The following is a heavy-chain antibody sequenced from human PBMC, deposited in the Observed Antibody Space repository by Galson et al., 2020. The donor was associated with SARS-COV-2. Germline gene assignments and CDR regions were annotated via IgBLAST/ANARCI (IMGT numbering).Heavy chain of an antibody. D-gene: IGHD2-15*01. CDR3: ARSFAAYYYMDV. CDR2: ISYDGSNK. V-gene: IGHV3-30*04. J-gene: IGHJ6*03. CDR1: GFTFSSYA. Sequence: QLGESLKISCAASGFTFSSYAMHWVRQAPGKGLEWVALISYDGSNKYYADSVKGRFTISRDNSKNTLYLQMNSLRPEDTAVYYCARSFAAYYYMDVWGKGTTVTVSS.